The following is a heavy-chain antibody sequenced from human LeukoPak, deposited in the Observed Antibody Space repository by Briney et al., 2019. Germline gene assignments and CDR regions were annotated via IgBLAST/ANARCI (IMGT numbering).Heavy chain of an antibody. CDR3: AKTLGYCSSTSCKPRDY. D-gene: IGHD2-2*01. CDR2: ISGSGGST. Sequence: PGGSLRLSCAASGFTFSSYAMSWVRQAPGKGLEWVSAISGSGGSTYYAASVKGRFTISRDNSKNTLYLQMNSLRAEDTAVYYCAKTLGYCSSTSCKPRDYWGQGTLVTVSS. J-gene: IGHJ4*02. CDR1: GFTFSSYA. V-gene: IGHV3-23*01.